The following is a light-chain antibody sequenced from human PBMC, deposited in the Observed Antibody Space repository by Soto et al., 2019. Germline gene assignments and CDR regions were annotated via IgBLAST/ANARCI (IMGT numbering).Light chain of an antibody. V-gene: IGLV2-14*01. Sequence: QSALTQPASVSGSPGQSITISCTGTSSDVGAYNYVSWYQQHPGKAPKLMIYDVSNRPSGVSNRFSGSTSGNTASLTISGLQAEDEADYYCSSYTISTTYYVFGTGTKLTVL. CDR3: SSYTISTTYYV. CDR1: SSDVGAYNY. J-gene: IGLJ1*01. CDR2: DVS.